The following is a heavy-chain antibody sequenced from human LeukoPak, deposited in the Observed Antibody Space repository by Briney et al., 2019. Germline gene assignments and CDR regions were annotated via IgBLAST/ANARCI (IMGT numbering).Heavy chain of an antibody. CDR1: GFTFSSYW. CDR3: ARSRSGYYEDY. J-gene: IGHJ4*02. D-gene: IGHD3-22*01. CDR2: IKHDGSEK. V-gene: IGHV3-7*01. Sequence: GGSLRLSCAASGFTFSSYWMSWVRQAPGKGLEGVSNIKHDGSEKYYVDSVKGRFTISRDNAKNSLYLQMNSLRAEDTAVYYCARSRSGYYEDYWGQGTLVTVSS.